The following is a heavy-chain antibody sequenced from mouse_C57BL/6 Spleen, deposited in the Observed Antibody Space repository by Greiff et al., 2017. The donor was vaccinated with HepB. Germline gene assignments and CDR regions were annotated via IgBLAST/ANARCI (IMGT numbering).Heavy chain of an antibody. Sequence: EVQLVESEGGLVQPGSSMKLSCTASGFTFSDYYMAWVRQVPEKGLEWVANINYDGSSTYYLDSLKSRFIISRDNAKNILYLQMSSLKSEDTATYYCARSLYYYGSSYPFDYWGQGTTLTVSS. CDR1: GFTFSDYY. CDR2: INYDGSST. J-gene: IGHJ2*01. D-gene: IGHD1-1*01. V-gene: IGHV5-16*01. CDR3: ARSLYYYGSSYPFDY.